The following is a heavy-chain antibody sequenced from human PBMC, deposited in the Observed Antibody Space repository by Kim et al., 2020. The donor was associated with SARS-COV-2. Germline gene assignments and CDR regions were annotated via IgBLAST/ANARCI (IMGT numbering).Heavy chain of an antibody. J-gene: IGHJ3*02. CDR3: ARAGGSGDNVYHI. CDR1: GGSISTYY. D-gene: IGHD3-10*01. Sequence: SETLSLTCSVSGGSISTYYWTWIRQPPGKGLEWIGYVYYTGSAVSSPSLNSRVTMSVDTSKNQFSLKLNSVTAADTAVYYCARAGGSGDNVYHIWGPGTMVTVSS. V-gene: IGHV4-59*01. CDR2: VYYTGSA.